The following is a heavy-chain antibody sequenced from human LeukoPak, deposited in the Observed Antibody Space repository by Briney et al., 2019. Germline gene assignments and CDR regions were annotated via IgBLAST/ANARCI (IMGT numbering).Heavy chain of an antibody. V-gene: IGHV3-23*01. CDR2: ISVSGGST. Sequence: GGSRRLSCAASGFTFSNHAMSWVRQAPGKGPEWVSAISVSGGSTYYADSVKGRFTISRDNSKNTLYLQMNSLRAEDTAVYYCAKDEGVTLDPWGQGTLVTVSS. D-gene: IGHD2-21*02. CDR1: GFTFSNHA. CDR3: AKDEGVTLDP. J-gene: IGHJ5*02.